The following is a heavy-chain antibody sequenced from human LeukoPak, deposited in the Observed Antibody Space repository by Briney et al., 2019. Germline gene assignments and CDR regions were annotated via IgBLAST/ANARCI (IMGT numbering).Heavy chain of an antibody. D-gene: IGHD6-13*01. CDR1: GYTFTSYD. CDR3: ARPHSSSIGDFGY. Sequence: GASVKVSCKASGYTFTSYDINWVRQATGQGLEWMGWMNPNSGNTGYAQKFQGRVTMTRNTSISTAYMELSSLRSEDTAVYYCARPHSSSIGDFGYWGQGTLVTVSS. V-gene: IGHV1-8*01. J-gene: IGHJ4*02. CDR2: MNPNSGNT.